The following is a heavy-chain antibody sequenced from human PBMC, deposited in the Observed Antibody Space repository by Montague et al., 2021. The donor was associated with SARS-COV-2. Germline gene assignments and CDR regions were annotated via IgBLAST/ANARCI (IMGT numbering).Heavy chain of an antibody. J-gene: IGHJ1*01. D-gene: IGHD6-13*01. V-gene: IGHV4-34*01. CDR3: AGGVTSWSGAGY. CDR2: INRSGST. Sequence: SETLSLTCAVYGGSIGVHYWSWVRQPPGKGLEWIGEINRSGSTNFNPSLKSRFTISVDTSKNQFSLKLTSVTAADTAVYFCAGGVTSWSGAGYWSQGTLVTVSS. CDR1: GGSIGVHY.